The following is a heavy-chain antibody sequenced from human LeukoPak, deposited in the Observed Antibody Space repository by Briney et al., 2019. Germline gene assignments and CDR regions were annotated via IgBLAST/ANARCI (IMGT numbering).Heavy chain of an antibody. Sequence: SETLSLTCTVSGGSISSYYWSWIRQPPGKGLEWIGYFYYSGNTNYNPSLKSRVTMSVDTSRNQCSLKLSSVTAADTAVYYCARSTGVFNYYDSRGGAFDIWGQGTMVTVSS. CDR1: GGSISSYY. D-gene: IGHD3-22*01. J-gene: IGHJ3*02. V-gene: IGHV4-59*01. CDR3: ARSTGVFNYYDSRGGAFDI. CDR2: FYYSGNT.